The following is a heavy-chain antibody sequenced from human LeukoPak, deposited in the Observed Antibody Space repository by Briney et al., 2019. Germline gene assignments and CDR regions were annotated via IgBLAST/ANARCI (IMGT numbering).Heavy chain of an antibody. Sequence: ASVKVSCKASGYTFTSYDINWVRQATGQGLEWLGWMNPNSGNTGYAQKFQGRVTITRNTSITTAYMELSSLTSEDTAVNYCARGRDWLRWFDPWGQGTLVTVSS. J-gene: IGHJ5*02. CDR1: GYTFTSYD. V-gene: IGHV1-8*03. D-gene: IGHD3/OR15-3a*01. CDR2: MNPNSGNT. CDR3: ARGRDWLRWFDP.